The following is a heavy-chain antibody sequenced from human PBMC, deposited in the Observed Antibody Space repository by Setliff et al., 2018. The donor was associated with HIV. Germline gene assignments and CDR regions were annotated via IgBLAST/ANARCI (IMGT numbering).Heavy chain of an antibody. V-gene: IGHV3-48*03. CDR1: GFTFTNYE. D-gene: IGHD6-13*01. CDR2: ISSSGSSM. J-gene: IGHJ4*03. CDR3: ASLQDAIAAGGMDY. Sequence: GGSLRLSCAASGFTFTNYEMNWVRQAPGKGLEWVSYISSSGSSMYYADSVKGRFTISRDNAKNSLSLQMNSLRAEDPAVYFCASLQDAIAAGGMDYWGQGTVVTVSS.